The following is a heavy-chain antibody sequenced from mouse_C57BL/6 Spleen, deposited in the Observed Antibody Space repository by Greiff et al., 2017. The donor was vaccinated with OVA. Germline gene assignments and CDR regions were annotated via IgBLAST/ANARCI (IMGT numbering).Heavy chain of an antibody. Sequence: VQLQQSGPGLVKPSQSLSLTCSVTGYSITSGYYWNWIRQFPGNKLAWMGYISYDGSNHYNPYLKNRISITRDTSKNKFFLKLNSVTTEDTATYYCARGNSPWFAYGGQGTLVTVSA. D-gene: IGHD2-12*01. CDR2: ISYDGSN. CDR3: ARGNSPWFAY. CDR1: GYSITSGYY. J-gene: IGHJ3*01. V-gene: IGHV3-6*01.